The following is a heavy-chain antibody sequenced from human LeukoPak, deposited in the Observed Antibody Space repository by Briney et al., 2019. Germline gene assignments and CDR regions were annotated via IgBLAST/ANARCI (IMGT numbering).Heavy chain of an antibody. CDR1: GYTFTSYA. V-gene: IGHV1-3*01. Sequence: ASVKVSCKASGYTFTSYAMHWVRQAPGQRLEWMGWINAGNGNTKYSQKFQGRVTITRDTSASTVYMELSSLRSEDTAVYYCARDLDSSREDVWGQGTTVTVSS. J-gene: IGHJ6*02. D-gene: IGHD3-22*01. CDR2: INAGNGNT. CDR3: ARDLDSSREDV.